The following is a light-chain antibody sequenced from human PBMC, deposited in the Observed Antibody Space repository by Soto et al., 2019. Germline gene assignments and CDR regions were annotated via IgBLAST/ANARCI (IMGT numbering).Light chain of an antibody. Sequence: QSALTQPASVSGSPGQSIAISCTGTSTDVGAYHFVSWFQQHPGKAPKLIIYDVDNRPSGVSDRFSASKSGNTASLTISGLQAEDEADYYCSSYVTDDTYVFGTGTKLTVL. CDR2: DVD. CDR3: SSYVTDDTYV. CDR1: STDVGAYHF. V-gene: IGLV2-14*03. J-gene: IGLJ1*01.